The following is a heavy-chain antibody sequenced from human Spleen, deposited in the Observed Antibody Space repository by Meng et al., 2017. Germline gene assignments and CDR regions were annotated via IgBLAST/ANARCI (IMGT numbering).Heavy chain of an antibody. V-gene: IGHV4-31*01. CDR3: ARGPLTRGDIAWFDP. CDR2: IYYSGST. D-gene: IGHD2-21*02. CDR1: GGSISSGDYY. Sequence: QVQPQESGPGLVKPSQTLSLTCTVSGGSISSGDYYWSWIRQHPGKGLEWIGYIYYSGSTYYNPSLKSLLTISVDTSKNQFSLKLSSVTAADTAVYYCARGPLTRGDIAWFDPWGQGTLVTVSS. J-gene: IGHJ5*02.